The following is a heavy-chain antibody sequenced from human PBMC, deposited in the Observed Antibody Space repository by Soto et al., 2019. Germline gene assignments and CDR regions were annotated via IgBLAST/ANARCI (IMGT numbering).Heavy chain of an antibody. J-gene: IGHJ4*02. CDR3: ARLTLAQDSSGYHIFEY. Sequence: PLETLSLTCAVSGGSISSSSYYWGWIRQPPGKGLEWIGSFYYSESTYYNPSLKSHVTMSVDRSINTAYLEWSSLKASDSAMYYCARLTLAQDSSGYHIFEYWGLGTLVTVSS. V-gene: IGHV4-39*07. D-gene: IGHD3-22*01. CDR1: GGSISSSSYY. CDR2: FYYSEST.